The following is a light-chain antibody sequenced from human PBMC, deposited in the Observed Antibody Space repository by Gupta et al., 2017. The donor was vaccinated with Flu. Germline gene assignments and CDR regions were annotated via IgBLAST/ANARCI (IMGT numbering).Light chain of an antibody. CDR2: EDN. J-gene: IGLJ3*02. CDR3: QSYDSSNQV. CDR1: SGSIAGNY. V-gene: IGLV6-57*03. Sequence: FMLTQPHSVSASPGTTVTISCTRSSGSIAGNYVQWYQQRPRSAPTTVIYEDNQRPSGVPDRFSGAIDSASNSASTTIAGLKTEDEADYYCQSYDSSNQVFGGGTKLTVL.